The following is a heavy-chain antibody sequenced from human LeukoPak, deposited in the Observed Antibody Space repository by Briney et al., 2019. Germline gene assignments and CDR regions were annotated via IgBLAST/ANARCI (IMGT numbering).Heavy chain of an antibody. V-gene: IGHV4-39*01. J-gene: IGHJ4*02. CDR2: IYYSGST. CDR1: GGSISSSSYY. CDR3: AGLGHSSGWYQQYYFDY. Sequence: KPSETLSLTCTVSGGSISSSSYYWGWIRQPPGKGLEWIGSIYYSGSTYYNPSLKSRVTISVDTSKNQFSLKLSSVTAADTAVYYCAGLGHSSGWYQQYYFDYWGQGTLVTVSS. D-gene: IGHD6-19*01.